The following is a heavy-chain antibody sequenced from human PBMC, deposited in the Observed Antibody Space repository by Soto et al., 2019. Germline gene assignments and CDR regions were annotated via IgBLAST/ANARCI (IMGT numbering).Heavy chain of an antibody. CDR2: IIPIFGTA. CDR3: ARLRRWLQLETAFDI. CDR1: GGTFSSYA. Sequence: QVQLVQSGAEVKKPGSSVKVSCKASGGTFSSYAISWVRQAPGQGLEWMGGIIPIFGTANYAQKFQGRVTITADESXXTAYMELSSLRSEDTAVYYCARLRRWLQLETAFDIWGQGTMVTVSS. V-gene: IGHV1-69*12. J-gene: IGHJ3*02. D-gene: IGHD5-12*01.